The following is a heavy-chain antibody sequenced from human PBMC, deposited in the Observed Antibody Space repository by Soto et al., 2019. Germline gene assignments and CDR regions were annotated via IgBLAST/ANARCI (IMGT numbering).Heavy chain of an antibody. Sequence: QVQLVESGGGVVQPGRSLRLSCAASGFTFSSYAMHWVRQAPGKGLEWVAVISHDGSNKYYADSVKGRFTISRDNSKNTLYLQMNSLRAEDTAVYYCARGAWGYSSSSGPFDIWGQGTMVTVSS. CDR1: GFTFSSYA. CDR3: ARGAWGYSSSSGPFDI. J-gene: IGHJ3*02. D-gene: IGHD6-6*01. V-gene: IGHV3-30-3*01. CDR2: ISHDGSNK.